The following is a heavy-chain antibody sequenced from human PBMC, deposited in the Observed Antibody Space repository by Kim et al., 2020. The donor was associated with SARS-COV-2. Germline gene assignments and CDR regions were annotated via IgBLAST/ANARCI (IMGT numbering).Heavy chain of an antibody. D-gene: IGHD2-15*01. CDR2: ISAYNGNT. J-gene: IGHJ5*02. V-gene: IGHV1-18*01. CDR3: ARWVVVVAATPYNWFDP. CDR1: GYTFTSYG. Sequence: ASVKVSCKASGYTFTSYGISWVRQAPGQGLEWMGWISAYNGNTNYAQKLQGRVTMTTDTSTSTSYMELRSLRSDDTAVYYCARWVVVVAATPYNWFDPWGQGTLVTVSS.